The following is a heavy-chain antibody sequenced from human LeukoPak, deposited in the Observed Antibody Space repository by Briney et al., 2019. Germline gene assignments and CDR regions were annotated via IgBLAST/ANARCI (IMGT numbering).Heavy chain of an antibody. Sequence: PGGSLRLSCAASGFTFSNAWMSWVRQAPGKGLEWVGRIKSKTDGGTTDYAAPVKVRFTISRDDSKNTLYLQMNSLKTEDTAVYYCTTVKYVFGVVFDYWGQGTLVTVSS. CDR3: TTVKYVFGVVFDY. CDR2: IKSKTDGGTT. V-gene: IGHV3-15*01. CDR1: GFTFSNAW. D-gene: IGHD3-3*01. J-gene: IGHJ4*02.